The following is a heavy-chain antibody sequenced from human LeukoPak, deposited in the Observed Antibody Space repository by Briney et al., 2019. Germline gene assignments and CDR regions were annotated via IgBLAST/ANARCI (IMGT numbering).Heavy chain of an antibody. V-gene: IGHV3-30*03. CDR1: GFTFSRHD. CDR2: ISYDGSNK. Sequence: PGRSLRLSCVASGFTFSRHDMNWVRQAPGKGLEWAAVISYDGSNKYYADSVKGRFTISRDNSKNTLYLQMNSLRAEDTAVNYCARDIVDGMDVWGQGTTVTVSS. D-gene: IGHD2-15*01. CDR3: ARDIVDGMDV. J-gene: IGHJ6*02.